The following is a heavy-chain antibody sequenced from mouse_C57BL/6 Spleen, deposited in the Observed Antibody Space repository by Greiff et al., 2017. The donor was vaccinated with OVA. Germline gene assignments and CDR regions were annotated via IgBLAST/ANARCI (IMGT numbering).Heavy chain of an antibody. Sequence: VQLQQSGPELVKPGASVKISCKASGYSFTGYYMNWVKQSPEKSLEWIGEINPSTGGNTYNQKFKAKATLTVAKSSSTAYMQLKSLTSEDSAVYYCARGYYDYDGEGCWGQGTSVTVSA. D-gene: IGHD2-4*01. V-gene: IGHV1-42*01. CDR3: ARGYYDYDGEGC. CDR1: GYSFTGYY. J-gene: IGHJ4*01. CDR2: INPSTGGN.